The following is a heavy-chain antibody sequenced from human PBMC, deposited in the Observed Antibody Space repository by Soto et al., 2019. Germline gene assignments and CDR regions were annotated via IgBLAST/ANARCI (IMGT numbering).Heavy chain of an antibody. CDR2: TYYRSKWYN. CDR3: ARDLLQYSSSSGWFDP. D-gene: IGHD6-6*01. V-gene: IGHV6-1*01. J-gene: IGHJ5*02. Sequence: PSQTLSLTCAISGDSVSSNSAAWNWIRQSPSRGLEWLGRTYYRSKWYNDYAVSVKSRITINPDTSKNQFSLQLNSVTPEDTAVYYCARDLLQYSSSSGWFDPWGQGTLVTVSS. CDR1: GDSVSSNSAA.